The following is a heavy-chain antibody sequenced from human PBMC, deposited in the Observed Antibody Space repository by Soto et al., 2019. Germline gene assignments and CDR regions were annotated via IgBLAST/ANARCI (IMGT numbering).Heavy chain of an antibody. V-gene: IGHV1-18*01. J-gene: IGHJ6*02. CDR2: ISAYNGNT. CDR1: GYTFTSYG. CDR3: ARGAVAGDYYYYYGMDV. Sequence: ASLKVSCKASGYTFTSYGISWVRQAPGQGLEWMGWISAYNGNTKYAQILQGRVTMTTDTPTSTAYMELRSLRSDDTAVYFCARGAVAGDYYYYYGMDVWGQGTTVTVSS. D-gene: IGHD6-19*01.